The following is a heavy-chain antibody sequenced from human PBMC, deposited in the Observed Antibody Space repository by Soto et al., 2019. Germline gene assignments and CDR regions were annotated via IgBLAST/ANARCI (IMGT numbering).Heavy chain of an antibody. CDR1: GYTFTSYG. V-gene: IGHV1-18*01. J-gene: IGHJ6*02. D-gene: IGHD2-15*01. CDR2: ISAYNGNT. CDR3: ARDRNILTGYYYYGMDV. Sequence: GASVKVSCKASGYTFTSYGISWVRQAPGQGLEWMGWISAYNGNTNYAQKLQGRVTMTTDTSTSTAYMELRSLRSDDTAVYYCARDRNILTGYYYYGMDVWGQGTTVTVSS.